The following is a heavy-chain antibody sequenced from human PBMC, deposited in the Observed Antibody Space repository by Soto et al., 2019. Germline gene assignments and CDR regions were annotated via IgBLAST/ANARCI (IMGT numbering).Heavy chain of an antibody. D-gene: IGHD4-17*01. CDR3: ARAPYGDYGLFDY. Sequence: SETLSLTCTVSGGSVSSGSYYWSWIRQPPGKGLEWIGYIYYSGSTNYNPSLKSRVTISVDTSKNQFSLKLSSVTAADTAVYYCARAPYGDYGLFDYWGQGTLVTVSS. V-gene: IGHV4-61*01. CDR1: GGSVSSGSYY. J-gene: IGHJ4*02. CDR2: IYYSGST.